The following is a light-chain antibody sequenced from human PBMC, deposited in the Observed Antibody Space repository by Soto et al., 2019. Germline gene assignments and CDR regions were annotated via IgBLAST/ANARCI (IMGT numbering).Light chain of an antibody. CDR3: QQRSIWPPA. J-gene: IGKJ4*01. V-gene: IGKV3-11*01. Sequence: EIVMTQSPATLSLSPGERATLSCRASQSVGTYLAWYQQKPGQVPRLLIYDSSKRATDIPARFSGSGSGTDFTLTISSLEPEDFAVYYCQQRSIWPPAFGGGTKVEIK. CDR2: DSS. CDR1: QSVGTY.